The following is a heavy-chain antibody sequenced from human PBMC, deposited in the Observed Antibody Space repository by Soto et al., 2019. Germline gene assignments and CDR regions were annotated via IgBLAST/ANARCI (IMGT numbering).Heavy chain of an antibody. CDR1: GLTFSSYS. Sequence: GGSLRLSCAASGLTFSSYSMNWVRQAPGKGLEWVSSISSSSSYIYYADSVKGRFTISRDNAKNSLYLQMNSLRAEDTAVYYCARDGYSSSFHPFDYWGQGTLVTVSS. CDR3: ARDGYSSSFHPFDY. V-gene: IGHV3-21*01. D-gene: IGHD6-6*01. CDR2: ISSSSSYI. J-gene: IGHJ4*02.